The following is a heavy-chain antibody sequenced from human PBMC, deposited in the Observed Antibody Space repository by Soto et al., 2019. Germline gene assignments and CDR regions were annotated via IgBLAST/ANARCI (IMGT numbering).Heavy chain of an antibody. CDR3: ARDRSLHSGYDEELPFDP. Sequence: QVQLVQSGAEVKKPGSSVKVSCKASGGTFSSYTISWVRQAPGQGLEWMGRIIPILGIANYSQKFEGRVTITVDKSTSTAFMELSSLRSEDTAVYYCARDRSLHSGYDEELPFDPWGQGTLVKVSS. J-gene: IGHJ5*02. D-gene: IGHD5-12*01. CDR1: GGTFSSYT. CDR2: IIPILGIA. V-gene: IGHV1-69*08.